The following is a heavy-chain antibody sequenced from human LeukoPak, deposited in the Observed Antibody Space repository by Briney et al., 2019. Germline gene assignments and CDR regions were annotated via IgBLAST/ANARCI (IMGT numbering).Heavy chain of an antibody. CDR2: IYYSGST. D-gene: IGHD1-1*01. Sequence: SQTLSLTCTVSGRSISSGGYYWSWIRQHPGKGLEWIGYIYYSGSTYYNPSLKSRVTISVDTSKNQFSLKLSSVTAADTAVYYCARENWNYFDYWGQGTLVTVSS. CDR3: ARENWNYFDY. CDR1: GRSISSGGYY. V-gene: IGHV4-31*03. J-gene: IGHJ4*02.